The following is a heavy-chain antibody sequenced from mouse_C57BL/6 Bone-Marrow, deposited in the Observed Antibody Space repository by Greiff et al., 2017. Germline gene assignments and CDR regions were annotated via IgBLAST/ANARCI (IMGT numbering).Heavy chain of an antibody. Sequence: DVQLVESGGDLVKPGGSLKLSCAASGFTFSSYGMSWVRQTPDKRLEWVATISSGGSYTYYPDSVKGRFTISRDNAKNTLYLQMSSLKSEDTAMYYCARRSRYLYYFDYWGQGTTLTGSS. CDR2: ISSGGSYT. D-gene: IGHD5-1*01. V-gene: IGHV5-6*01. CDR1: GFTFSSYG. CDR3: ARRSRYLYYFDY. J-gene: IGHJ2*01.